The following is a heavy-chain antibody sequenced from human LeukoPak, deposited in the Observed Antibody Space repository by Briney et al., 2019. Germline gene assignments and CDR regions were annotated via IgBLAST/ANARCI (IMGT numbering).Heavy chain of an antibody. CDR1: VYTLTELS. J-gene: IGHJ4*02. D-gene: IGHD6-13*01. CDR3: ATATSSSWYLFGY. Sequence: AASVKVSCKVSVYTLTELSMHWVRQAPGKGLEWMGGFDPEDGETIYAQKFQGRVTMTEDTSTDTAYMELSSLRSEDTAVYYCATATSSSWYLFGYWGQGTLVTVSS. V-gene: IGHV1-24*01. CDR2: FDPEDGET.